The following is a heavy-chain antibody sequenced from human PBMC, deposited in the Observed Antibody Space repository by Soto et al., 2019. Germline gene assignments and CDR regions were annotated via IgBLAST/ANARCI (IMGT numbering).Heavy chain of an antibody. J-gene: IGHJ5*02. Sequence: PGGSLRLSCAASGFTFSSYAMHWVRQAPGKGLEWVAVISYDGSNKYYADSVKGRFTISRDNSKNTLYLQMNSLRAEDTAVYYCARRFYDTSGSYPFDPWGQGTLVTVSS. CDR1: GFTFSSYA. CDR3: ARRFYDTSGSYPFDP. D-gene: IGHD3-22*01. V-gene: IGHV3-30-3*01. CDR2: ISYDGSNK.